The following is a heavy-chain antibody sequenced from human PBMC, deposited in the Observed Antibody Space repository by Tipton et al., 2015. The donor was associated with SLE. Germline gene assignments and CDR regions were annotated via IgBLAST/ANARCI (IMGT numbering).Heavy chain of an antibody. CDR2: ISSSGSTI. D-gene: IGHD3-22*01. V-gene: IGHV3-48*03. CDR3: AGDGDAGDYYDRGGYGGLFDI. Sequence: SLRLSCAASGFTFSSYEMNWVRQAPGKGLEWVSYISSSGSTIYYADSVKGRFTISRDNAKNSLYLQMNSLRAEDTAVYYCAGDGDAGDYYDRGGYGGLFDIWGQGTLVTASS. J-gene: IGHJ3*02. CDR1: GFTFSSYE.